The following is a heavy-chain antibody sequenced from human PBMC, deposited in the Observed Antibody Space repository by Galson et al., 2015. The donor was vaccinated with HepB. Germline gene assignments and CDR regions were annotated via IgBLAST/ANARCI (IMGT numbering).Heavy chain of an antibody. J-gene: IGHJ4*02. CDR2: INAGDGNT. CDR3: ARERKYYDSKPSYFDY. V-gene: IGHV1-3*01. CDR1: GYTFTSYA. D-gene: IGHD3-22*01. Sequence: SVKVSCKASGYTFTSYAMHWVRQAPGQRLEWMGWINAGDGNTKYSQKFQGRVTITRDTSASTAYMELSSLRSEDTAVYYCARERKYYDSKPSYFDYWGQGTLVTVSS.